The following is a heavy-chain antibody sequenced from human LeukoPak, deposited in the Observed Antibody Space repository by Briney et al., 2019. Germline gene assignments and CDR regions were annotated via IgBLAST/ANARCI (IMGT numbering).Heavy chain of an antibody. Sequence: PSETLSLTCTVSGGSISSGGYYWSWIRQHPGKGLEWIGYIYYSGSTYYNPSLKSRVTISVDRSKSQFSLKLSSVTAADTAVYYCARGGYTGYDFSPLSYWGQGTLVTVSS. V-gene: IGHV4-31*03. J-gene: IGHJ4*02. CDR2: IYYSGST. CDR3: ARGGYTGYDFSPLSY. CDR1: GGSISSGGYY. D-gene: IGHD5-12*01.